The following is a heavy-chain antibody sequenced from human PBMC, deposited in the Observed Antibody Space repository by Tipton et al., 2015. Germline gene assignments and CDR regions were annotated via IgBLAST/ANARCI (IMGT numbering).Heavy chain of an antibody. CDR3: ARVGGSSHGNAFDV. D-gene: IGHD1-26*01. Sequence: TLSLTCTVSGGSISSGGYYWSWIRQHPGKGLEWIGYIYYSGSTYYNPSLKSRVTISVDTSKNQFSLKLSSVTAADTAVYYCARVGGSSHGNAFDVWGQGTVVTVSP. V-gene: IGHV4-31*03. CDR2: IYYSGST. J-gene: IGHJ3*01. CDR1: GGSISSGGYY.